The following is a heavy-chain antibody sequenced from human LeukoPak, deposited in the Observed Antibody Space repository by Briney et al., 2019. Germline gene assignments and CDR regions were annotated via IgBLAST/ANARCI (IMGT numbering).Heavy chain of an antibody. Sequence: GGSLRLSCEGSAFIFSGHWMNWVRQAPGKGLEWVSSISSSSSYIYYADSVKGRFTISRDNAKNSLYLQMNSLRAEDTAVYYCARDPAAVAEDAFDIWGQGTMVTVSS. V-gene: IGHV3-21*01. CDR2: ISSSSSYI. J-gene: IGHJ3*02. D-gene: IGHD6-13*01. CDR1: AFIFSGHW. CDR3: ARDPAAVAEDAFDI.